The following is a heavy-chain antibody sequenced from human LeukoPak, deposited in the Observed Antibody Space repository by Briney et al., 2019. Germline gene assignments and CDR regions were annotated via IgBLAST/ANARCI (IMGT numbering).Heavy chain of an antibody. CDR3: AKDSSYYGAGRDFDY. Sequence: GGSLRLSCAASGFTFSNYAIHWVRQAPGKGLEWVAVISDDGSKNHYADSVKGRFTISRDNSKNTLHLQMNSLRAEDTAVYYCAKDSSYYGAGRDFDYWGQGTLVTVSS. V-gene: IGHV3-30-3*01. J-gene: IGHJ4*02. CDR1: GFTFSNYA. CDR2: ISDDGSKN. D-gene: IGHD3-10*01.